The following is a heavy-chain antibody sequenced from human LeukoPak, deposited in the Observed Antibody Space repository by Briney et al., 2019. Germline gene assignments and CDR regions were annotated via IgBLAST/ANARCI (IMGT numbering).Heavy chain of an antibody. J-gene: IGHJ2*01. CDR3: ARVEVPRDINAWYFDL. V-gene: IGHV4-38-2*02. Sequence: SETLSLTCTVSGYSIAHGFFWAWIRPPPGGGLEWIASLYHSGITYYNTSLKSRISTSVDTSKNKFSLKLRLVTAADTAVYYCARVEVPRDINAWYFDLWGRGTLVTVSS. CDR1: GYSIAHGFF. D-gene: IGHD2-15*01. CDR2: LYHSGIT.